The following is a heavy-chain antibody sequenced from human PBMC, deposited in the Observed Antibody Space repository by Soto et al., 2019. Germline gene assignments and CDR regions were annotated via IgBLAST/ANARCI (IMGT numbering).Heavy chain of an antibody. CDR2: ISSSSSTI. J-gene: IGHJ6*03. CDR1: GFTFSSYS. Sequence: EVQLVESGGGLVQPGGSLRLSCAASGFTFSSYSMNWVRQAPGKGLEWVSYISSSSSTIYYADSVKGRFTISRDNGKNSLDKQMSSLRAEDTAIYYCARDRETRVPAVAPAYDLDVWGKGTMVTVSS. D-gene: IGHD2-2*01. CDR3: ARDRETRVPAVAPAYDLDV. V-gene: IGHV3-48*01.